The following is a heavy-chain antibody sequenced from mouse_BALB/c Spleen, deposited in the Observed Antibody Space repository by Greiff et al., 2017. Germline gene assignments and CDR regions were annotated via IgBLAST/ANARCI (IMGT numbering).Heavy chain of an antibody. CDR2: ISNGGGST. CDR3: ARHDGYYYGSSHIYFDY. J-gene: IGHJ2*01. CDR1: GFTFSSYT. Sequence: EVMLVESGGGLVQPGGSLKLSCAASGFTFSSYTMSWVRQTPEKRLEWVAYISNGGGSTYYPDTVKGRFTISRDNAKNTLYLQMSSLKSEDTAMYYCARHDGYYYGSSHIYFDYWGQGTTLTVSS. V-gene: IGHV5-12-2*01. D-gene: IGHD1-1*01.